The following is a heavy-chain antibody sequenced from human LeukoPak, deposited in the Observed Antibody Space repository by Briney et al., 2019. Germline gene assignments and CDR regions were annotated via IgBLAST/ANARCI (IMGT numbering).Heavy chain of an antibody. CDR1: GFTFSSYG. Sequence: PGRSLRLSCAASGFTFSSYGMHWVRQAPGKGLEWVAVISYDGSNKYYADSVKGRFTISRDNSKNTLYLQMNSLRAEDTAVYYCAKDWEFGTPDDYWGQGTLVTVSS. CDR3: AKDWEFGTPDDY. J-gene: IGHJ4*02. CDR2: ISYDGSNK. D-gene: IGHD6-13*01. V-gene: IGHV3-30*18.